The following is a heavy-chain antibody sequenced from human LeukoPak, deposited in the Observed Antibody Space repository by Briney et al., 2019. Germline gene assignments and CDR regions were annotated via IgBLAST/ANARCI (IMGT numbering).Heavy chain of an antibody. CDR1: GGSISSYY. J-gene: IGHJ5*02. CDR2: IYYSGST. Sequence: SETLSLTCTVSGGSISSYYWSWIRQPPGKGLEWIGYIYYSGSTNYNPSLKSRVTISVDTSKNQFSLKLSSVTAADTAVYYCARINTGLRYFDWLSSPNWFDPWGQGTLVTVSS. V-gene: IGHV4-59*01. CDR3: ARINTGLRYFDWLSSPNWFDP. D-gene: IGHD3-9*01.